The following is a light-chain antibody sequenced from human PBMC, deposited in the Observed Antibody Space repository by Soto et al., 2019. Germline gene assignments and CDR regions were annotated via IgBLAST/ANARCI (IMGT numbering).Light chain of an antibody. CDR3: MQSVHTPHS. Sequence: IVMPQSPVSLPVTPGEPASISCRCSRSLLHSRGYRCLDWYVQRPGQSPQVLIYLASNRASGGPDRFSGSTAGTNFTLKISMEEAADVGIYDCMQSVHTPHSCGRGTKLEIK. CDR1: RSLLHSRGYRC. V-gene: IGKV2-28*01. CDR2: LAS. J-gene: IGKJ2*03.